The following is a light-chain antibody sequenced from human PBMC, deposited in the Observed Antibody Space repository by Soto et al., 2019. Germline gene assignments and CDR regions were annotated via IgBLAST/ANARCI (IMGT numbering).Light chain of an antibody. CDR3: SSYTSSSTLV. V-gene: IGLV1-40*01. CDR2: GNS. J-gene: IGLJ3*02. Sequence: QSVLTQPPSVSGAPGQRVTISCTGSSSNIGAGYDVHWYQQLPGTAPKLLIYGNSNRPSGAPDRFSGSKSGTSASLAITGLQAEDEADYYCSSYTSSSTLVFGGGTKVTVL. CDR1: SSNIGAGYD.